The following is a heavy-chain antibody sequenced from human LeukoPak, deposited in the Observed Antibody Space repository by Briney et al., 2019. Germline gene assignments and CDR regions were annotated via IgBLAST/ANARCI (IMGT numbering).Heavy chain of an antibody. J-gene: IGHJ4*02. V-gene: IGHV3-21*01. CDR2: ISSSSSYI. Sequence: PGGPLRLSCAASGFTFSSYSMNWVRQAPGKGLEWVSSISSSSSYIYYADSVKGRFTISRDNAKNSLYLQMNSLRAEDTAVYYCATSRGSWPDYFDYWGQGTLVTVSS. CDR3: ATSRGSWPDYFDY. CDR1: GFTFSSYS. D-gene: IGHD6-13*01.